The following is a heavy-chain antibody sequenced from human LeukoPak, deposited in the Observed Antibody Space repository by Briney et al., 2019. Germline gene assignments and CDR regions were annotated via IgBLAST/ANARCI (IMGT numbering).Heavy chain of an antibody. CDR1: GFTFSSYS. J-gene: IGHJ4*02. CDR3: AKDPGQWLIFYYFDY. V-gene: IGHV3-48*01. CDR2: ISSSSNTI. D-gene: IGHD6-19*01. Sequence: GGSLRLSCAASGFTFSSYSMNWVRQAPGKGLEWVSYISSSSNTIYYADSVKGRFTISRDNSKNTLYLQMNSLRAEDTAVYYCAKDPGQWLIFYYFDYWGQGTLVTVSS.